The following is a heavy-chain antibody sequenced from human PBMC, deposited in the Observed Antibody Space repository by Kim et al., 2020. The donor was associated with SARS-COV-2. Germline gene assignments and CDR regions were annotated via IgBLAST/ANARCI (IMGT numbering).Heavy chain of an antibody. Sequence: YSPSFQGQVTISADKSISTAYLQWSSLKASDTAMYYCAIGGFGGYFDCLDYWGQGTLVTVSS. CDR3: AIGGFGGYFDCLDY. J-gene: IGHJ4*02. V-gene: IGHV5-51*01. D-gene: IGHD3-9*01.